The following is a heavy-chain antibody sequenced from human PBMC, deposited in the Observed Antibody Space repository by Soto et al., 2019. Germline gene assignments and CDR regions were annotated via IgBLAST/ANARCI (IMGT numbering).Heavy chain of an antibody. V-gene: IGHV1-69*13. CDR2: IIPIFGTA. CDR3: ARDKRVAATRYYGLDV. J-gene: IGHJ6*02. D-gene: IGHD2-15*01. CDR1: GGTFSSYA. Sequence: SVKVSFKASGGTFSSYAISWVRQAPGQGLEWMGGIIPIFGTANYAQKFQGRVTITADESTSTAYMELSSLRSEDTAVYYCARDKRVAATRYYGLDVWGQGTMVTVSS.